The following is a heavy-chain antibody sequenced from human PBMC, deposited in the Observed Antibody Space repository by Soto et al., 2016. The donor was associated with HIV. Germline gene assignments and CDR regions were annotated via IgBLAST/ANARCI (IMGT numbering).Heavy chain of an antibody. CDR1: GFTFSDYY. CDR2: ISSSGGYT. D-gene: IGHD2-2*01. CDR3: ARDRRNIVIAFGYGMDV. V-gene: IGHV3-11*05. Sequence: QVQLVESGGGVVKPGGSLRLFCTASGFTFSDYYINWIRRAPGKGLEWVSYISSSGGYTKYADSVKGRFTISRDNAKNSLYLQMNNLRVEDTATYYCARDRRNIVIAFGYGMDVWGQGTTVTVSS. J-gene: IGHJ6*02.